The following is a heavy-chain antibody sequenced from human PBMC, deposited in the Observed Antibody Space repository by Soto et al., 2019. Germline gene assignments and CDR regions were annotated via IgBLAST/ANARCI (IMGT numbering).Heavy chain of an antibody. CDR2: INHSGST. Sequence: PSETLSLTCAVYGGSFSGYYWSWIRQPPGKGLEWIGEINHSGSTNYNPSLKSRVTISVDTSKNQFSLKLSSVTAADTAVYYCARQGPYCSSTSCYVFDYWGQGTLVTVSS. D-gene: IGHD2-2*01. J-gene: IGHJ4*02. CDR3: ARQGPYCSSTSCYVFDY. CDR1: GGSFSGYY. V-gene: IGHV4-34*01.